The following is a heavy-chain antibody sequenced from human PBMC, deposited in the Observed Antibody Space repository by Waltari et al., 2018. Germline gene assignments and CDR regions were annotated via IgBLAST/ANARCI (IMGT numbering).Heavy chain of an antibody. J-gene: IGHJ4*02. CDR2: GHNNGGT. CDR1: GGSISSYF. D-gene: IGHD1-1*01. Sequence: QVQLQESGPGLVEPSETVSLTCGVSGGSISSYFWNWIRQPPGKGLEWSGYGHNNGGTKYNPSLKSRATISVDRSSNQVTLRLTSATTADTAVYYCAQWNAPNRCFDSWGQGTLVIVSS. CDR3: AQWNAPNRCFDS. V-gene: IGHV4-59*12.